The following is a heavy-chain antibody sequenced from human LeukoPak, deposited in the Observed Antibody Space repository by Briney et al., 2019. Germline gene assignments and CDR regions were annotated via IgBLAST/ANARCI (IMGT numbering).Heavy chain of an antibody. V-gene: IGHV1-8*01. CDR2: MNPNSGNT. Sequence: GASVKVSCKASGYTFTSYDINWVRQATAQGLEWMGWMNPNSGNTGYAQKFQGRVTMTRNTSISTAYMELSSRRSEDTAVYYCARGQVLAMSPPDYWGQGTLGTASS. CDR3: ARGQVLAMSPPDY. CDR1: GYTFTSYD. J-gene: IGHJ4*02. D-gene: IGHD1-14*01.